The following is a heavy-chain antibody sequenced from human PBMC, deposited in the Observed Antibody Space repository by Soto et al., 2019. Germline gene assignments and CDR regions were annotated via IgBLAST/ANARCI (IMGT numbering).Heavy chain of an antibody. CDR1: GFTFSDYY. CDR2: ISSSGSTI. Sequence: QVQLVGSGGGLVKPRGSLRISCAASGFTFSDYYMSWIRQAPGNGLEWVSYISSSGSTIYYADSVKGRFTISRDNAKNSLYLQMNSLRAEDTAVYYCARYCSSGSCYPDDYWGQGTLVTVSS. V-gene: IGHV3-11*01. D-gene: IGHD2-15*01. CDR3: ARYCSSGSCYPDDY. J-gene: IGHJ4*02.